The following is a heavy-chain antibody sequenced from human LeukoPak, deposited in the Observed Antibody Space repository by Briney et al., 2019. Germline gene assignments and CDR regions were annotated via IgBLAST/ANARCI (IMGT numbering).Heavy chain of an antibody. CDR2: IYYSGST. J-gene: IGHJ4*02. CDR3: ARENGATYYDFWSGYRNQGFFDY. CDR1: GVSISSGGYY. V-gene: IGHV4-31*03. D-gene: IGHD3-3*01. Sequence: SETLSLTCTVSGVSISSGGYYWSWIRQHRGKGLEWIGYIYYSGSTYHNPSLKSRVTISVDTSKNQFSLKLSSVTAADTAVYYCARENGATYYDFWSGYRNQGFFDYWGQGTLVTVSS.